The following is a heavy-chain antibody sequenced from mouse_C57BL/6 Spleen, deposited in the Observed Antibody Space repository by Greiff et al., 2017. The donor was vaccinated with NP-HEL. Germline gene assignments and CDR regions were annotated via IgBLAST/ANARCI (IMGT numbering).Heavy chain of an antibody. CDR1: GYTFTSYW. D-gene: IGHD2-2*01. Sequence: QVQLKQPGAELVKPGASVKLSCKASGYTFTSYWMHWVKQRPGRGLEWIGRIDPNSGGTKYNEKFKSKATLTVDKPFSTAYMQLSSLTSEYSAGYYCARYDGYPWFAYWGQGTLVTVSA. CDR2: IDPNSGGT. J-gene: IGHJ3*01. V-gene: IGHV1-72*01. CDR3: ARYDGYPWFAY.